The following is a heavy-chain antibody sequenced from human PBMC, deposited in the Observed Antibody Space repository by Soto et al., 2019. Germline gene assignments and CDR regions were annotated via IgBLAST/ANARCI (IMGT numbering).Heavy chain of an antibody. V-gene: IGHV3-53*01. CDR1: GFTVSSNY. Sequence: EVQLVESGGGLIQPGGSLRLSCAASGFTVSSNYMSWVRQAPGKGLEWVSVIYSGGSTYYADSVKGRFTISRDNSKNTMYLQMNRLRAEDTAVYYCARDHVYGDYPECFQHWGQGTLVTVSS. CDR3: ARDHVYGDYPECFQH. J-gene: IGHJ1*01. CDR2: IYSGGST. D-gene: IGHD4-17*01.